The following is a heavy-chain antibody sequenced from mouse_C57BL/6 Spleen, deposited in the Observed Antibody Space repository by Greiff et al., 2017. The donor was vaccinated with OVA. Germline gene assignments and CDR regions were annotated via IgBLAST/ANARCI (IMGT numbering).Heavy chain of an antibody. J-gene: IGHJ3*01. CDR2: INPNNGGT. Sequence: VQLQQSGPELVKPGASVKISCKASVYTFTDYYMNWVKQSHGKSLEWIGDINPNNGGTSYNQKFKGKATLTVDKSSSTAYMELRSLTSEDSAVYYCARWDDYGAYWGQGTLVTVSA. CDR3: ARWDDYGAY. V-gene: IGHV1-26*01. CDR1: VYTFTDYY. D-gene: IGHD2-4*01.